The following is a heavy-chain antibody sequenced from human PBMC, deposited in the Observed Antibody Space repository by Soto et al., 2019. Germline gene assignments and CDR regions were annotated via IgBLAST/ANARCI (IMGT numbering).Heavy chain of an antibody. CDR3: AKDIGVGDSVFDY. V-gene: IGHV3-23*01. J-gene: IGHJ4*02. CDR1: GFTFSSYA. CDR2: ISGSGGST. Sequence: GGSLSLSCAASGFTFSSYAMSWVRQAPGKGLEWVSAISGSGGSTYYADSVKGRFTISRDNSKNTLYLQMNSLRAEDTAVYYCAKDIGVGDSVFDYWGQGTLVTVSS. D-gene: IGHD6-19*01.